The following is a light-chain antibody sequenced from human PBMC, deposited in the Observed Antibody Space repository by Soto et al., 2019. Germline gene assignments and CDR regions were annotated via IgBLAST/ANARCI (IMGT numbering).Light chain of an antibody. Sequence: EIVLTQSPGTLSLSPGERATLXXRASQSVSSSYLAWDQQKPGQAPRLXXYGASSRATGIPDRFSGSGSGTDFTLTISRLEPEDFAVYYCQQYGSSPPSTFGQGTRLEIK. CDR1: QSVSSSY. CDR2: GAS. CDR3: QQYGSSPPST. V-gene: IGKV3-20*01. J-gene: IGKJ5*01.